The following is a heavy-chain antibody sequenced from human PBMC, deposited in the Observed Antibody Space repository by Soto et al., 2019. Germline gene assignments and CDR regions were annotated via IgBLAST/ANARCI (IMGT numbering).Heavy chain of an antibody. CDR1: GFTFSSYA. D-gene: IGHD3-10*01. Sequence: GGSLRLSCAASGFTFSSYAMSWVRQAPGKGLEWVSAISGSGGSTYYADSVKGRFTISRDNSKNTLYLQMNSLRAEDTAVYYCAKDSPTKISGSYYNFGPYYFDYWGQGTLVTVSS. V-gene: IGHV3-23*01. CDR2: ISGSGGST. CDR3: AKDSPTKISGSYYNFGPYYFDY. J-gene: IGHJ4*02.